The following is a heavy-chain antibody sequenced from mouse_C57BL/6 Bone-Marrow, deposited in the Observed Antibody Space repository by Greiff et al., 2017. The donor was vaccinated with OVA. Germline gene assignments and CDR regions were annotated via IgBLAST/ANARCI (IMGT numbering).Heavy chain of an antibody. J-gene: IGHJ3*01. V-gene: IGHV1-50*01. Sequence: QVQLKQSGADLARPGASVKLSCKASGYTFTSYGISWVKQSPGQGLEWIGEIDPSDSYTNYNQKFKGKATLTVDTSSSTAYMQLSSLTSEDSAVYYCARWYYGSSYEFAYWGQGTLVTVSA. D-gene: IGHD1-1*01. CDR1: GYTFTSYG. CDR3: ARWYYGSSYEFAY. CDR2: IDPSDSYT.